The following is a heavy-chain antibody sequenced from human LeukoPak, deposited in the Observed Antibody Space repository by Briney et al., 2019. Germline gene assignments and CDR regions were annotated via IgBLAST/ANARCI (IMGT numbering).Heavy chain of an antibody. J-gene: IGHJ4*02. CDR3: ARETRDGYNLIDY. Sequence: GGSLRLSCAASGFTFNSYAMSWVRQAPGKGLEWLSYISSSSSIKYYADSVKGRFTISRDNAKNSLYLQMNSLRAEDTAVYYCARETRDGYNLIDYWGQGTLVTVSS. CDR1: GFTFNSYA. CDR2: ISSSSSIK. D-gene: IGHD5-24*01. V-gene: IGHV3-48*04.